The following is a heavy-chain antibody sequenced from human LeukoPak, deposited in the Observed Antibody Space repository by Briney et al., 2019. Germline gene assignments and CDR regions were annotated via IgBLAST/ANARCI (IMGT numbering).Heavy chain of an antibody. J-gene: IGHJ4*02. CDR3: ARDPAQTYYYDP. V-gene: IGHV1-2*02. CDR2: INPKNGGT. Sequence: ASVKVSCKASEYTFTGYYLHWVRQAPGQGLEWMGWINPKNGGTKYAQKFQGRVTMTRDTSISTAYMELSRLTSDDTAVYSCARDPAQTYYYDPWGQGTLVTVSS. CDR1: EYTFTGYY. D-gene: IGHD3-22*01.